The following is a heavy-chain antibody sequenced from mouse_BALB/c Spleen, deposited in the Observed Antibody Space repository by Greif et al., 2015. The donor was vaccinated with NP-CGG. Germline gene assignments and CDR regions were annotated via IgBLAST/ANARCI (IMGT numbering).Heavy chain of an antibody. V-gene: IGHV3-8*02. CDR2: ISYSGST. CDR1: GDSITSGY. D-gene: IGHD1-1*01. Sequence: VQLQQSGPSLAKPSQTLSLTCSVTGDSITSGYWNWIRKFPGNKLEYMGYISYSGSTYYNPSLKSRISITRDTSKNXYYLQLNSVTTEDTATYYCASPDYYGSSAWFAYWGQGTLATVSA. J-gene: IGHJ3*01. CDR3: ASPDYYGSSAWFAY.